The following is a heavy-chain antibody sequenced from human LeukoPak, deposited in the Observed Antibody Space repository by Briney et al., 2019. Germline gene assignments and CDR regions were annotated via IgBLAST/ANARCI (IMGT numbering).Heavy chain of an antibody. CDR1: GGTFSSYA. V-gene: IGHV1-69*13. CDR2: IIPIFGTA. Sequence: ASVKVSCKASGGTFSSYAISWVRQAPGQGLEWMGWIIPIFGTANYAQKFQGRVTITADESTSTAYMELSSLRSEDTAVYYCARYGDSSGYFGSDYWGQGTLVTVSS. D-gene: IGHD3-22*01. J-gene: IGHJ4*02. CDR3: ARYGDSSGYFGSDY.